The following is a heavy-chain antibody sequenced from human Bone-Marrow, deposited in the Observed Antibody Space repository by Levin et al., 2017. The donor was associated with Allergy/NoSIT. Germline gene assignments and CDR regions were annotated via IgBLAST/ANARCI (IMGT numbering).Heavy chain of an antibody. CDR3: AGWHWTANSFLGRHGSGTKYYYHGLDV. CDR2: IIPFLGTP. CDR1: GGTFSSYA. Sequence: SVKVSCKASGGTFSSYAFSWVRQAPGQGLEWMGGIIPFLGTPNYAQKFRGRVAITADKSTSTGYLELSSLRSEDTGIYYCAGWHWTANSFLGRHGSGTKYYYHGLDVWGQGTTVTVSS. V-gene: IGHV1-69*10. J-gene: IGHJ6*02. D-gene: IGHD3-10*01.